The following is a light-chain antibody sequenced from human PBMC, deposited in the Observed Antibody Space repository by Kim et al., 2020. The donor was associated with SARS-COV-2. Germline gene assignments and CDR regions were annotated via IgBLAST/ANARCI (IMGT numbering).Light chain of an antibody. CDR3: QQYEIYANT. CDR2: GGS. J-gene: IGKJ2*01. V-gene: IGKV1-5*01. Sequence: SACGGDRHTITCRGSEGISALLACYQQKPGKAPKLLIYGGSSVNSGVPSRFSGSGSETELTLPIRGLQPDDCATYNCQQYEIYANTCGQGTRLEI. CDR1: EGISAL.